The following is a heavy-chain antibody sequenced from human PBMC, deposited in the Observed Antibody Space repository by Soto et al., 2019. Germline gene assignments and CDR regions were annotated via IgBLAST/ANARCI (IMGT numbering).Heavy chain of an antibody. J-gene: IGHJ6*03. V-gene: IGHV3-23*01. Sequence: EVQLLESGGGLVQPGGSLRLSCAASGFTFSSYAMSWVRQAPGKGLEWVSAISGSGGSTYYADSVKGRFTISRDNSKNTLYLQMNSLRAEDTAVYYCAKGGLYYDILTSPYYYYYMDVWGKGTTVTVSS. CDR3: AKGGLYYDILTSPYYYYYMDV. CDR2: ISGSGGST. CDR1: GFTFSSYA. D-gene: IGHD3-9*01.